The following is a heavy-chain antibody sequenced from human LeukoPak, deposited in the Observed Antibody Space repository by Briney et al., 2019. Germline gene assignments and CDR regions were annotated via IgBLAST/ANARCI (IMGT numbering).Heavy chain of an antibody. J-gene: IGHJ4*02. CDR1: GFTFSNAW. CDR3: TTEKFGELLYSNSY. D-gene: IGHD3-10*01. V-gene: IGHV3-15*01. Sequence: PGGSLRLSCAASGFTFSNAWMSWVRQAPGKGLEWVGRIKSKTDGGTTDYAAPVKGRFTISRDDSKNTLYLQMNSLKTEATAVYYCTTEKFGELLYSNSYWGQGTLVTVSS. CDR2: IKSKTDGGTT.